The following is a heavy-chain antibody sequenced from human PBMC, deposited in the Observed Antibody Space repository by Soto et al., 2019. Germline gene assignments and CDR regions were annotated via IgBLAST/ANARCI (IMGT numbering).Heavy chain of an antibody. CDR1: GYTFTSYG. Sequence: QVQLVQSGAEVKKPGASVKVPCKASGYTFTSYGISWVRQAPGQGLEWMGWISAYNGNTNYAQKLQGRVTMTTDTSTSTAYMELRSLRSDDTAVYYCARVGGAYYDFWSGYSDAFDIWGQGTMVTVSS. CDR3: ARVGGAYYDFWSGYSDAFDI. V-gene: IGHV1-18*01. CDR2: ISAYNGNT. J-gene: IGHJ3*02. D-gene: IGHD3-3*01.